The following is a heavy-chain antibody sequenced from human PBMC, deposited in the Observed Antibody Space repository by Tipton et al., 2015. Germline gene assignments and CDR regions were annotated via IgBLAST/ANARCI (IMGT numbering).Heavy chain of an antibody. CDR1: GGSVNSANYY. J-gene: IGHJ6*02. CDR3: ARDLEHGMDV. D-gene: IGHD5-24*01. Sequence: TLSLTCTVSGGSVNSANYYWSWIRQPPGKGLEWIGYISYSGTTNYNPSLNSRVTISVDTSKNQFSLKLTSVTAADTAVYYCARDLEHGMDVWGQGTTVTVS. V-gene: IGHV4-61*01. CDR2: ISYSGTT.